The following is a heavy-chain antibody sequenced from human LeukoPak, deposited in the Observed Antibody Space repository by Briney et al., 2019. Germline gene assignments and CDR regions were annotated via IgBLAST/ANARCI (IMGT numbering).Heavy chain of an antibody. V-gene: IGHV4-34*12. CDR2: FIHSGSI. CDR1: GGSFSGYY. CDR3: AREEVGATAY. D-gene: IGHD1-26*01. J-gene: IGHJ4*02. Sequence: SETLSLTCGVSGGSFSGYYWSWIRQSPGKGLEWIGEFIHSGSINYNPSLKSRVTISLDTSTNHFSLKVSSVTAADTAVYYCAREEVGATAYWGQGILVTVSS.